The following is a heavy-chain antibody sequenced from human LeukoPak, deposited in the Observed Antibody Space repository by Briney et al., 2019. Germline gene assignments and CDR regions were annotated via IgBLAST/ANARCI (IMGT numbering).Heavy chain of an antibody. CDR1: GFTFSSYG. Sequence: PGGSLRLSCAASGFTFSSYGMHWVRQAPGKGLEWVAVLWYDGSNKYYADSVKGRFTISRDNSKNTLYLQMNSLRAEDTAVYYCASSSDYGVSPPDYWGQGTLVTVSS. V-gene: IGHV3-30*02. CDR2: LWYDGSNK. D-gene: IGHD4-17*01. CDR3: ASSSDYGVSPPDY. J-gene: IGHJ4*02.